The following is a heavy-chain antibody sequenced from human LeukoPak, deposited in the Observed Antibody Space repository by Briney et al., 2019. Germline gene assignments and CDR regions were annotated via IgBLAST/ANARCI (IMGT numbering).Heavy chain of an antibody. CDR3: ASLAGDY. CDR2: IYSSGST. V-gene: IGHV4-59*01. Sequence: SETLSLTCTVSGGSISSYYWSWIRQPPGKGLEWIGYIYSSGSTNYNPSLKSRATISVDTSKNQFSLKLSSVTAAATAVDYCASLAGDYWGQGTLVTASS. J-gene: IGHJ4*02. CDR1: GGSISSYY.